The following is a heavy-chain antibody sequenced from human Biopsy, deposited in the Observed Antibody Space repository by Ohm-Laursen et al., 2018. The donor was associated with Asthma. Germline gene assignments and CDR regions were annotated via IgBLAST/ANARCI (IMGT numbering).Heavy chain of an antibody. Sequence: SLRLSCAASGFTFRNFGMHWVRQAPGKGLEWVALISSDVREWYADSVKGRFTISRDNSKNTLDLQMNSLRGDDTAVYYCVRWRTGYPDHYSDFWGLGTLVTVSS. J-gene: IGHJ4*02. CDR3: VRWRTGYPDHYSDF. CDR1: GFTFRNFG. V-gene: IGHV3-30*03. CDR2: ISSDVRE. D-gene: IGHD2-21*01.